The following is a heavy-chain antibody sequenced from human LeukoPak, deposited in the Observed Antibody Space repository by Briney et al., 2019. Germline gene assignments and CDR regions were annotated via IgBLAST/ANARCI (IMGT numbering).Heavy chain of an antibody. V-gene: IGHV3-23*01. CDR1: GFTFATYA. D-gene: IGHD5/OR15-5a*01. Sequence: GGSLRLSCVASGFTFATYAMSWVRQAPGKGLEWVSAINANGIGAFYADSVKGRFTISRDNSKNTLFLQMDSLRAEDTALYYCAKHPVSGNFDSWGQGTLVTVSS. CDR2: INANGIGA. J-gene: IGHJ4*02. CDR3: AKHPVSGNFDS.